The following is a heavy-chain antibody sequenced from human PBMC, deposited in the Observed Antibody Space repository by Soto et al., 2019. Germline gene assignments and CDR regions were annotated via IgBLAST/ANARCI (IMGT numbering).Heavy chain of an antibody. CDR1: GFTFSSYA. CDR3: ARDFGSWYYFDY. V-gene: IGHV3-30-3*01. D-gene: IGHD6-13*01. J-gene: IGHJ4*02. Sequence: GGSLRLSCAASGFTFSSYAMHWVRQAPGKGLEWVAVISYDGSNKYYADSVKGRFTISRDNSKNTLYLQMNSLRAEDTAVYYCARDFGSWYYFDYWGQGTLVTVSS. CDR2: ISYDGSNK.